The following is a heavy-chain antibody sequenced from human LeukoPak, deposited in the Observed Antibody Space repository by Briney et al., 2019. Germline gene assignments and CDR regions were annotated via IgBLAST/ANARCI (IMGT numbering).Heavy chain of an antibody. CDR2: IYHTGST. V-gene: IGHV4-39*07. D-gene: IGHD6-13*01. CDR1: GGSIRSSDYY. Sequence: IPSETLSLTCTVSGGSIRSSDYYWGWIRQPPGKGLEWIGSIYHTGSTYYNPSLRSRVTVSVDTHKNQFSLKVTSLTAADTAIYYCAREGRSWAIDIWGQGTMVTVS. J-gene: IGHJ3*02. CDR3: AREGRSWAIDI.